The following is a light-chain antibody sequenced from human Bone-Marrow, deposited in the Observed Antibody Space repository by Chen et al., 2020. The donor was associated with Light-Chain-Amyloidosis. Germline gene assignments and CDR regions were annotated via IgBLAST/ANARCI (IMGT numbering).Light chain of an antibody. V-gene: IGLV3-25*03. CDR3: QSADSSGTYEVI. J-gene: IGLJ2*01. CDR2: RDA. Sequence: SYELTQPPSVSVSPGQTARITCSGDDLPTRYAYWYQQKPGQGPVLVILRDAWRPSWIPERFSGTSSETTATLTISGVEAEDEADYHCQSADSSGTYEVIFGGGTKLTVL. CDR1: DLPTRY.